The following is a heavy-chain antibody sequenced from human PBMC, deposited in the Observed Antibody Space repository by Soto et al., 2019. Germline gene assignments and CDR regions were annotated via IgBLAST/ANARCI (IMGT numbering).Heavy chain of an antibody. D-gene: IGHD3-22*01. CDR1: GGSISSYY. J-gene: IGHJ6*02. Sequence: ETLSLTCTVSGGSISSYYWRWIRQPPGKRLECIGYIYYSGSTNYNPSLKSRVTISVDTSKNQFSLKLSSVTAADTAVYYCARLHYDSSGYYFHSPYYGMDVWGQGTTVTVSS. V-gene: IGHV4-59*01. CDR3: ARLHYDSSGYYFHSPYYGMDV. CDR2: IYYSGST.